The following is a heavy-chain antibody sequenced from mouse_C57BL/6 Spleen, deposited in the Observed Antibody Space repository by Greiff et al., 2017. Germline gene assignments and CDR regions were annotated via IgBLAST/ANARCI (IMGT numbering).Heavy chain of an antibody. Sequence: LQPGAALVKPGASVKVSCKASCYTFTSSWMHWVKQRPGQGLVWIGWIHPSDSDTNYNNKFKGKTTLTVDKSSGTAYMQLSSLTSEDSAVYYCASYGYDVAYWGQGTLVTVSA. V-gene: IGHV1-74*01. CDR3: ASYGYDVAY. D-gene: IGHD2-2*01. CDR1: CYTFTSSW. CDR2: IHPSDSDT. J-gene: IGHJ3*01.